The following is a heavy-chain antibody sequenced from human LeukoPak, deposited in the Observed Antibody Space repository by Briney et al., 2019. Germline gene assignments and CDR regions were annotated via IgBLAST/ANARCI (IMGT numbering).Heavy chain of an antibody. CDR3: ARDDCSSISCYHNWFDP. D-gene: IGHD2-2*01. Sequence: GGSLRLSCAASGFTFSSYWMSWVRQAPGKGLEWVANIKQDGSEKYYVDSVKGRFTISRDNAKNSLYLQMNSLRAEDTAVYYCARDDCSSISCYHNWFDPWGLGTLVTVSS. CDR2: IKQDGSEK. V-gene: IGHV3-7*01. J-gene: IGHJ5*02. CDR1: GFTFSSYW.